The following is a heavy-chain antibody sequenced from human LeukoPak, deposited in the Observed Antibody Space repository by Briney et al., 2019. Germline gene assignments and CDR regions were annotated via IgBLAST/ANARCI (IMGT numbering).Heavy chain of an antibody. D-gene: IGHD3-10*01. V-gene: IGHV1-18*01. Sequence: ASVKVSCKASGYTFTSYGISWVRQAPGQGLEWMGWISAYNGNTNYAQKLQGRVTMTTDTSTSTAYMELRSLRSDDTAVYYCASSRNYYGPGSYPDYWGQGTLVTVSS. J-gene: IGHJ4*02. CDR3: ASSRNYYGPGSYPDY. CDR1: GYTFTSYG. CDR2: ISAYNGNT.